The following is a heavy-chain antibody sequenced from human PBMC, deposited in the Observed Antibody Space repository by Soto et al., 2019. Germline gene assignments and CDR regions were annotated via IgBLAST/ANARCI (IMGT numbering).Heavy chain of an antibody. J-gene: IGHJ5*02. Sequence: EVKLVESGGDLVKPGGSLRLSCAASGFIFSHAWFHWVRQPPGKGRGWVGRVKNKGGATDYAPSVKGRFTISRDVSKDMVYLQMSSLRTEDTAIYYCAADLGPAYDSNNWFDPWGQGTLVTVSS. V-gene: IGHV3-15*07. CDR3: AADLGPAYDSNNWFDP. CDR2: VKNKGGAT. CDR1: GFIFSHAW. D-gene: IGHD2-21*01.